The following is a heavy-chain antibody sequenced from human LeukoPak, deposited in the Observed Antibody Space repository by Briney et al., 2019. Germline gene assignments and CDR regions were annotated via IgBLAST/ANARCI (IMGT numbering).Heavy chain of an antibody. J-gene: IGHJ5*02. D-gene: IGHD3-10*01. CDR2: IYYSGST. Sequence: PSETLSLTCTVSGGSISSSSYYWGWIRQPPGKGLEWIGSIYYSGSTYYNPSLKSRVTISVDTSKNQFSPKLSSVTAADTAVYYCARHYRPVRRSPNWFDPWGQGTLVTVSS. V-gene: IGHV4-39*01. CDR1: GGSISSSSYY. CDR3: ARHYRPVRRSPNWFDP.